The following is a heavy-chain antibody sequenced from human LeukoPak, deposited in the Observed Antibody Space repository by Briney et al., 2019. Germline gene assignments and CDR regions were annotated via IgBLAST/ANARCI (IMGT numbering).Heavy chain of an antibody. D-gene: IGHD5-24*01. CDR2: ISSSSSYI. Sequence: GGSLRLSCAASGFTFSSYSMNWVRQAPGKGLEWVSSISSSSSYIYYADSVKGRFTISRDNAKNSLYLQMNSLRAEDTAVYCCARDRRDGYTFDYWGQGTLVTVSS. CDR1: GFTFSSYS. V-gene: IGHV3-21*01. J-gene: IGHJ4*02. CDR3: ARDRRDGYTFDY.